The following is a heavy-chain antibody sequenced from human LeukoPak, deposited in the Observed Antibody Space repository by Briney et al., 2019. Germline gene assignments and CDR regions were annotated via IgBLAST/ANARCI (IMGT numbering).Heavy chain of an antibody. V-gene: IGHV3-23*01. CDR3: AEDDTSGYDSPY. Sequence: PGGSLRLSCAASGFTFSSYAMSWVRQAPGKGLEWVSAISGSGGSTYYADSVKGRFTISRDNSKNTLCLQMNSLRAEDTAVYYCAEDDTSGYDSPYWGQGTLVTVSS. CDR2: ISGSGGST. J-gene: IGHJ4*02. D-gene: IGHD5-12*01. CDR1: GFTFSSYA.